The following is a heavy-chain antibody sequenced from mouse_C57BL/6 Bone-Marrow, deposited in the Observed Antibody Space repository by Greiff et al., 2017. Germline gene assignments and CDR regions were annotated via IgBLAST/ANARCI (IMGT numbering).Heavy chain of an antibody. CDR1: GYTFTSYW. D-gene: IGHD6-1*01. J-gene: IGHJ3*01. V-gene: IGHV1-69*01. Sequence: QVQLKQSGAELVMPGASVKLSCKASGYTFTSYWMHWVKQRPGQGLEWIGEIDPSDSYTNYNQKFKGKSTLTVDKSSSTAYMQLSSLTSEDSAVYYCARGSLFAYWGQGTLVTVSA. CDR3: ARGSLFAY. CDR2: IDPSDSYT.